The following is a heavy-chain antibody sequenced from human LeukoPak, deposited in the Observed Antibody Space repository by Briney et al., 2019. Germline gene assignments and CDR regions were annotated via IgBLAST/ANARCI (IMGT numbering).Heavy chain of an antibody. V-gene: IGHV1-69*05. CDR2: IIPIFGTA. CDR1: GYTFTSYG. Sequence: ASVKVSCKASGYTFTSYGISWVRQAPGQGLEWMGGIIPIFGTANYAQKFQGRVTITTDESTSTAYMELSSLRSEDTAVYYCARDGTVTNGAFDYWGQGTLVTVSS. CDR3: ARDGTVTNGAFDY. D-gene: IGHD4-17*01. J-gene: IGHJ4*02.